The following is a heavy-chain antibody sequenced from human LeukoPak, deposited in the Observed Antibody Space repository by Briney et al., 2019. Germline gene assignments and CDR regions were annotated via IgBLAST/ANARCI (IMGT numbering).Heavy chain of an antibody. Sequence: GGSLRLPCAASGFTFSSYSMNWVRQAPGKGLEWVSSISSSSSYIYYADSVKGRFTISRDNAKNSLYLQMNSLRAEDTAVYYCARYSVYSSSWYPLWGQGTLVTVSS. CDR2: ISSSSSYI. J-gene: IGHJ4*02. CDR3: ARYSVYSSSWYPL. CDR1: GFTFSSYS. D-gene: IGHD6-13*01. V-gene: IGHV3-21*01.